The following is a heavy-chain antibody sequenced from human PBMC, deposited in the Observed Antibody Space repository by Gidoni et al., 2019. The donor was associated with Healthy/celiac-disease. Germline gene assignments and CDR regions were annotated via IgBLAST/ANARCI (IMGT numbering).Heavy chain of an antibody. D-gene: IGHD4-17*01. CDR1: GFTFRSYA. J-gene: IGHJ4*02. V-gene: IGHV3-23*01. CDR3: AKAPGDYPQYFDY. Sequence: EVQLLASGGGLVQPGGSLRLSCAASGFTFRSYAMSWVRQAPGKGLEWVSAISGSGGSTYYADSVKGRFTISRDNSKNTLYLQMNSLRAEDTAVYYCAKAPGDYPQYFDYWGQGTLVTVSS. CDR2: ISGSGGST.